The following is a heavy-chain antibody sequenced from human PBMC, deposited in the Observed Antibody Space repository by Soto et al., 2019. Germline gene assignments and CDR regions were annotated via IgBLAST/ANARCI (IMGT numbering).Heavy chain of an antibody. CDR2: IYHSGST. V-gene: IGHV4-30-2*01. CDR1: GGSISSGGYS. D-gene: IGHD6-13*01. CDR3: ARGEYSSSWFLDY. J-gene: IGHJ4*02. Sequence: SETLSLTCAVSGGSISSGGYSWSWIRQPPGKGLEWIGYIYHSGSTYYNPSLKSRVTISVDRPKNQFSLKLSSVTAADKAVYYCARGEYSSSWFLDYWGQGTPVTVSS.